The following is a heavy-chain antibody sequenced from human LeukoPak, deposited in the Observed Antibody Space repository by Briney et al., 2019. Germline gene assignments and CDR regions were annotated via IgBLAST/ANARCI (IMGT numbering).Heavy chain of an antibody. D-gene: IGHD3-3*01. CDR2: MNPDGSEI. CDR3: TRGDPDF. Sequence: GGSLRLSCTASGFSFSGSWMSWVRHLPGKGLEWLADMNPDGSEIVYVDSVKGRFTISQDTAKNSLYLQMNSLTVDETAVYYCTRGDPDFWGQGTLVTVSS. J-gene: IGHJ4*02. V-gene: IGHV3-7*01. CDR1: GFSFSGSW.